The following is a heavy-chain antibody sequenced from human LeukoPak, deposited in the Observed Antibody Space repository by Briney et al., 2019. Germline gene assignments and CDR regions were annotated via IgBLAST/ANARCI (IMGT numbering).Heavy chain of an antibody. D-gene: IGHD6-13*01. CDR2: INPNSGGT. V-gene: IGHV1-2*02. CDR1: GYTFTGYY. J-gene: IGHJ4*02. CDR3: ATDSRAAAGDFDY. Sequence: ASVKVSCKASGYTFTGYYMHWVRQAPGQGLEWMGWINPNSGGTNYAQKFQGRVTMTRDTSISTAYMELSRLRSDDTAVYYCATDSRAAAGDFDYWGQGTLVTVSS.